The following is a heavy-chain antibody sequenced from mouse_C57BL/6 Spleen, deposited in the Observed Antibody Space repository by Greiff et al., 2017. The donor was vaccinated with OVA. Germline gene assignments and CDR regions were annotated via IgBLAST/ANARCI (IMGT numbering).Heavy chain of an antibody. Sequence: LVESGAELVRPGTSVKVSCKASGYAFTNYLIEWVKQRPGQGLEWIGVINPGSGGTNYNEKFKGKATLTADKSSSTAYMQRSSLTSEDSAVYFCARSHQLGHFDYWGQGPTLTVSS. CDR3: ARSHQLGHFDY. V-gene: IGHV1-54*01. CDR1: GYAFTNYL. J-gene: IGHJ2*01. CDR2: INPGSGGT. D-gene: IGHD4-1*02.